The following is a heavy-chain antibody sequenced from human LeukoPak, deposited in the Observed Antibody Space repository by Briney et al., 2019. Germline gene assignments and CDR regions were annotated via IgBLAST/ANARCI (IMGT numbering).Heavy chain of an antibody. CDR2: ISVNGGAM. D-gene: IGHD6-13*01. J-gene: IGHJ2*01. V-gene: IGHV3-48*03. CDR1: GFTFSGYE. CDR3: ARKTDRLGAVGRDRYFDL. Sequence: GGSLRLSCTASGFTFSGYEMTWVRQAPGKGLEWMSYISVNGGAMHYADSVRGRFTTSRDDAKNSLYLHMHSLRVEDTAIYYCARKTDRLGAVGRDRYFDLWGRGTLITVSS.